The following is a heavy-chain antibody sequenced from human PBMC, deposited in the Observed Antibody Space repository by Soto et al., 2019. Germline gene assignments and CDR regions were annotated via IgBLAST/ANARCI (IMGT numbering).Heavy chain of an antibody. J-gene: IGHJ6*02. CDR3: ARVPRANRGRDYYGMDV. V-gene: IGHV4-31*03. CDR1: GGSIRSGGYY. D-gene: IGHD3-10*01. CDR2: ISYSGST. Sequence: KASETLSLTCTVSGGSIRSGGYYWSWIRQHPGEGLEWIGYISYSGSTYYNPSLKGRITISIDTSENQFSLRLSSVTAADTAVYYCARVPRANRGRDYYGMDVWGQGTTVTVSS.